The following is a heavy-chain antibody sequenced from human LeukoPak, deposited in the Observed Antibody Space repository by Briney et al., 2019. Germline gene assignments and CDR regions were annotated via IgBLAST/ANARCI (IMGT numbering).Heavy chain of an antibody. Sequence: PGGSLRLSCAASGFTISSYGMHWVRQAPGKGLESEAVISYDGSNKYYADSVKGRFAISRDNSKYTLYLQMNSLRAEDTAVYYCAKSVGYGDYDWFDPWGQGTLVTVSS. J-gene: IGHJ5*02. D-gene: IGHD4-17*01. V-gene: IGHV3-30*18. CDR3: AKSVGYGDYDWFDP. CDR2: ISYDGSNK. CDR1: GFTISSYG.